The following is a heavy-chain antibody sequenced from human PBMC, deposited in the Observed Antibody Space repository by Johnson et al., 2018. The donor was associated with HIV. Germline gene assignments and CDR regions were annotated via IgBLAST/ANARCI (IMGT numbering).Heavy chain of an antibody. D-gene: IGHD3-10*01. Sequence: VQLVESGGGLVQPGGSLRLSCAASGFTFSSYAMSWVRQAPGKGLEWVSAISGSGGSTYYADSVKGRFTISRDNSKNTLYLQMNNLRAEDTAVYYCARDNSGGDAYDIWGQGTMVTVSS. V-gene: IGHV3-23*04. CDR1: GFTFSSYA. CDR2: ISGSGGST. J-gene: IGHJ3*02. CDR3: ARDNSGGDAYDI.